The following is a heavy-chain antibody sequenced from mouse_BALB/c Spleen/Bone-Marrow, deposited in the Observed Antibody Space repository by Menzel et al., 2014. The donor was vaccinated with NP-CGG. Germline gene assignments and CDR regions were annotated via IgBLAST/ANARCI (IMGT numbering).Heavy chain of an antibody. Sequence: VQLQQSGGGLVKPGGSLKLSCAASGFTFSDYYMYWVRQTPEKRLEWVATISDGGSYTYYPDSVKGRFTISRDNAKNNLYLQLSSLRSEDTALYYCARHAYYDQTEVSFVYWGQGTLVTVSA. CDR1: GFTFSDYY. D-gene: IGHD2-4*01. CDR2: ISDGGSYT. CDR3: ARHAYYDQTEVSFVY. J-gene: IGHJ3*01. V-gene: IGHV5-4*02.